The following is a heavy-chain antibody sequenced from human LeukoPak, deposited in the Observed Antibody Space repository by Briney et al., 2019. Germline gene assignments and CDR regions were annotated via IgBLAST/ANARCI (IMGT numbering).Heavy chain of an antibody. CDR2: ISSRSSYI. J-gene: IGHJ4*02. CDR1: GFTYSSYS. V-gene: IGHV3-21*01. Sequence: PGGSLRLSCAASGFTYSSYSMNWVRQAPGKGLEWVSSISSRSSYIYYADSVKGRFTISRDNAKNSLYLQMNSLRAEDTAVYYCARADLGWGQGTLVTVSS. CDR3: ARADLG.